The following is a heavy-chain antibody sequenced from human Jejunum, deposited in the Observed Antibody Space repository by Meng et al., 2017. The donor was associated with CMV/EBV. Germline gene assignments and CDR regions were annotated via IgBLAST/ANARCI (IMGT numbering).Heavy chain of an antibody. CDR1: GFTFSDYY. CDR2: ISVGSTI. D-gene: IGHD4-17*01. J-gene: IGHJ4*02. CDR3: ASHTGTGSRPFGW. Sequence: ASGFTFSDYYMNWVRQAPGKGLEWVSSISVGSTIYYADSVKGRFTISRDNAKNSLYLQMNSLRAEDTALYYCASHTGTGSRPFGWWGQGTLVTVSS. V-gene: IGHV3-69-1*02.